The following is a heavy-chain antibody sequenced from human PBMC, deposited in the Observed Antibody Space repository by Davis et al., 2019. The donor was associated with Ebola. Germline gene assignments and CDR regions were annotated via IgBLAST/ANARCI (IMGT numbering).Heavy chain of an antibody. CDR2: IKQGGDER. CDR3: VRVYSGSYDP. D-gene: IGHD1-26*01. Sequence: GESLKISCAASGFTFSSYWMSWVRQAPGKGLEWVSNIKQGGDERYYVDSVKGRFIISRDEAKNSLYLQMNSLRAEDTAVYYCVRVYSGSYDPWGQGTLVTVSS. J-gene: IGHJ5*02. CDR1: GFTFSSYW. V-gene: IGHV3-7*01.